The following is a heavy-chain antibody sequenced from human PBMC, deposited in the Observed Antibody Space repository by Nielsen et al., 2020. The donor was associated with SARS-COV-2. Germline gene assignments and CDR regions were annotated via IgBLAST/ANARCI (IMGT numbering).Heavy chain of an antibody. J-gene: IGHJ6*02. CDR2: ISAYNGNT. Sequence: ASVKVSCKASGYTFTSYGISWVRQAPGQGLEWMGWISAYNGNTNYAQKFQGRVTMTRDTSTSTVYMELSSLRSEDTAVYYCARGATASMDVWGQGTTVTVSS. V-gene: IGHV1-18*01. D-gene: IGHD5-12*01. CDR1: GYTFTSYG. CDR3: ARGATASMDV.